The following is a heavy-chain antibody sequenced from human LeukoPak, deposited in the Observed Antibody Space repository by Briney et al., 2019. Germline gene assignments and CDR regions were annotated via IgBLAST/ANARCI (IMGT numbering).Heavy chain of an antibody. CDR2: ISAYNGNT. J-gene: IGHJ4*02. Sequence: ASVKVSCKASGYTFTSYGISWVRQAPGQGLEWMGWISAYNGNTNYAQKLQGRVTMTTDTSTSTAYMELRSLRSDDTAVYYCAREYIVGATIYYFDYWGQGTLVTVSS. D-gene: IGHD1-26*01. CDR3: AREYIVGATIYYFDY. CDR1: GYTFTSYG. V-gene: IGHV1-18*01.